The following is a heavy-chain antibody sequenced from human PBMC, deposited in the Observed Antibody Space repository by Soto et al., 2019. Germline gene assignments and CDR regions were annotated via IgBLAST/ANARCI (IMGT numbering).Heavy chain of an antibody. J-gene: IGHJ5*02. V-gene: IGHV2-5*02. CDR3: AHKPGPYAAFDP. CDR2: IYWDDDK. CDR1: GFSLSTSGVG. Sequence: QITLKESGPTLVKPTQTLTLTCTFSGFSLSTSGVGVGWFRQPPGKALEWLALIYWDDDKRYRSSLETRLTNTKDTAKNQVVLTMTNMDPVDTATYYCAHKPGPYAAFDPWGQGTLVTVSS.